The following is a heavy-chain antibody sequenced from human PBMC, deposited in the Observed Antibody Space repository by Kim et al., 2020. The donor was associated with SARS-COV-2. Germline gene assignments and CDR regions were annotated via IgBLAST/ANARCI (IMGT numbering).Heavy chain of an antibody. CDR3: ARGRYGDAAFDY. V-gene: IGHV4-34*01. J-gene: IGHJ4*02. D-gene: IGHD4-17*01. CDR1: GGSFSGYY. CDR2: INHSGST. Sequence: SETLSLTCAVYGGSFSGYYWSWIRQPPGKGLEWIGEINHSGSTNYNPSLKSRVTISVDTSKNQFSLKPSSVTAADTAVYYCARGRYGDAAFDYWGQGTLVTVSS.